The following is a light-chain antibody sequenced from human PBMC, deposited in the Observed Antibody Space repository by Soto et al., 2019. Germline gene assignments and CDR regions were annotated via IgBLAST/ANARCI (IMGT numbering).Light chain of an antibody. CDR1: QTVSKF. J-gene: IGKJ1*01. CDR2: SAS. V-gene: IGKV1-39*01. CDR3: QQTYSLPRT. Sequence: DVQMTQSPSSLSASVGDSVTIACRASQTVSKFVNWYQQKPGKVPDLLIYSASTLYSGVPSRFSGSGSGTELTLTISNLQPEDFATYYCQQTYSLPRTFAQGTKVDNK.